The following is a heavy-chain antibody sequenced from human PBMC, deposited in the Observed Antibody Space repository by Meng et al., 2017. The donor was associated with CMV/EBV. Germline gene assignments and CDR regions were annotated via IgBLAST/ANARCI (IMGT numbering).Heavy chain of an antibody. Sequence: ASVKVSCKASGYTFTSYDINWVRQATGQGLEWMGWMNPNSGNTGYAQKFQGRVTITRNTSISTANMELSSLRSEDTAVYYCARGGDCSSTSCYMEKWFFPLQQVYGMDVWGQGTTVTVSS. V-gene: IGHV1-8*03. CDR1: GYTFTSYD. CDR3: ARGGDCSSTSCYMEKWFFPLQQVYGMDV. D-gene: IGHD2-2*02. CDR2: MNPNSGNT. J-gene: IGHJ6*02.